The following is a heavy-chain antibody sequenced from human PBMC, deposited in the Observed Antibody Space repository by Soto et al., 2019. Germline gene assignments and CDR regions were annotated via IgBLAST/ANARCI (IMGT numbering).Heavy chain of an antibody. V-gene: IGHV3-11*01. CDR2: ISSSGSTI. CDR3: ARPVVVAASPFDY. Sequence: PGESLKISCAASGFTFSDYYMSWIRQAPGKGLEWVSYISSSGSTIYYADSVKGRFTISRDNAKNSLYLQMNSLRAEDTAVYYCARPVVVAASPFDYWGQGTLVTVSS. CDR1: GFTFSDYY. D-gene: IGHD2-15*01. J-gene: IGHJ4*02.